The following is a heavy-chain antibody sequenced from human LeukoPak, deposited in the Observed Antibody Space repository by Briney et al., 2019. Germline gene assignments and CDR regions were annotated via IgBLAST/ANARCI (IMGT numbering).Heavy chain of an antibody. CDR1: GYTFTGYY. D-gene: IGHD6-13*01. V-gene: IGHV1-18*04. Sequence: ASVKVSCKASGYTFTGYYMHWVRQAPGQGLEWMGWVGPYNRKTNYSQKFQGRVTMTTDTSTSTAYMELRSLRSDDTAVYYCARGAPIAAAHERHLFQHWGQGTLVTVSS. J-gene: IGHJ1*01. CDR2: VGPYNRKT. CDR3: ARGAPIAAAHERHLFQH.